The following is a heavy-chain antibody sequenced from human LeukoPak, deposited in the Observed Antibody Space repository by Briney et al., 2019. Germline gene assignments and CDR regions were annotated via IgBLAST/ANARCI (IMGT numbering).Heavy chain of an antibody. J-gene: IGHJ4*02. CDR3: ASDYCSGGSCYSSHNDY. CDR2: TSSSSSYI. V-gene: IGHV3-21*01. D-gene: IGHD2-15*01. CDR1: GFTFSSYS. Sequence: GGSLRLSCAASGFTFSSYSMNWVRQAPGKGLEWVSSTSSSSSYIYYADSVKGRFTISRDNAKNSLYLQMNSLRAEDTAVYYCASDYCSGGSCYSSHNDYWGQGTLVTVSS.